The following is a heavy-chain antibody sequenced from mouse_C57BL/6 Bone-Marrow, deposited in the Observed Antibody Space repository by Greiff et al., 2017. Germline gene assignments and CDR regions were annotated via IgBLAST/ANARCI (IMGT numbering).Heavy chain of an antibody. D-gene: IGHD1-1*01. J-gene: IGHJ4*01. CDR1: GYTFTSYW. V-gene: IGHV1-69*01. CDR2: IDPSDSYT. Sequence: VQLQQPGAELVMPGASVKLSCKASGYTFTSYWMHWVKQRPGQGLEWIGEIDPSDSYTNYNQKFKGKSTLTVDKSSSTAYMQRSSLTSEDSAVYDCARDTVVANYYAMDYWGQGTSVTVSS. CDR3: ARDTVVANYYAMDY.